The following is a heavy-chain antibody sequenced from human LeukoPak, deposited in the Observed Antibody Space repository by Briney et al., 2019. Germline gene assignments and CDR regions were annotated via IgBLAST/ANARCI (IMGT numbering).Heavy chain of an antibody. CDR1: GGSFSGYY. CDR3: ARDIVVVPAAIIGYYYYGMDV. V-gene: IGHV4-34*01. Sequence: SETLSLTCAVYGGSFSGYYWSWIRQPPGKGLEWIGEINHSGSTNYNPSLKSRVTISVDTSKNQFSLKLSSVTAADTAVYYCARDIVVVPAAIIGYYYYGMDVWGQGTTVTVSS. CDR2: INHSGST. D-gene: IGHD2-2*01. J-gene: IGHJ6*02.